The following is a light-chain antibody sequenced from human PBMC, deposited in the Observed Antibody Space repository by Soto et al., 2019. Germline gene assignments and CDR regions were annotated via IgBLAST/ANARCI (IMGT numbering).Light chain of an antibody. CDR2: DVS. Sequence: QSALTQPASVSGSPGQSITISCTGTSSDVGGYNYVSWYQQHPGKAPKLMIYDVSNRPSGVSNRFSGSKSGNTASLTISGLQAENEADYYCSSYTSSSNSHVFGTGTKLTFL. V-gene: IGLV2-14*01. CDR1: SSDVGGYNY. J-gene: IGLJ1*01. CDR3: SSYTSSSNSHV.